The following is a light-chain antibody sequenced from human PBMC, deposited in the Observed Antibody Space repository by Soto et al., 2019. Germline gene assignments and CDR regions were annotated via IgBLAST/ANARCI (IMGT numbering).Light chain of an antibody. V-gene: IGLV2-14*01. CDR3: SSYTISSTPLYV. J-gene: IGLJ1*01. CDR2: DVN. Sequence: HSALTQPASVSGSPGQSIAISCTGTSSDVGAYDYVSWYQQHAGKAPKLMIYDVNNRPSGVSNRFSGSKSGNTASLTISGLQAEDEADYYCSSYTISSTPLYVFGTGTKVTVL. CDR1: SSDVGAYDY.